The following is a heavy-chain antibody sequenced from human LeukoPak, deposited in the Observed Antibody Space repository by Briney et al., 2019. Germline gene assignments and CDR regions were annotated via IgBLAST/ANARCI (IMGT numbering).Heavy chain of an antibody. V-gene: IGHV1-69*13. CDR3: ARKLGAVAGGMYNWFDP. J-gene: IGHJ5*02. Sequence: ASVRVSCKASGGTFSGYAISWVRQAPGQGLEWMGGIIPIFGAANYAQKFQGRVTITADESTSTAYMELSSLRAEDTAVYYCARKLGAVAGGMYNWFDPGGQGTLVTVSS. CDR1: GGTFSGYA. D-gene: IGHD6-19*01. CDR2: IIPIFGAA.